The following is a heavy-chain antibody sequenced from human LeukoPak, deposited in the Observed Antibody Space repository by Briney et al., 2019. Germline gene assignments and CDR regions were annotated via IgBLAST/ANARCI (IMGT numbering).Heavy chain of an antibody. CDR1: GGSISSYY. D-gene: IGHD3-22*01. J-gene: IGHJ4*02. CDR2: IYTSGST. Sequence: SETLSLTCTVSGGSISSYYWSWIRQPAGKGLEWVGRIYTSGSTNYNPSLKSRVTMSVDTSKNQFSLKLSSVTAADTAVYYCARDRWLDDSSGRALDYWGQGTLVTVSS. V-gene: IGHV4-4*07. CDR3: ARDRWLDDSSGRALDY.